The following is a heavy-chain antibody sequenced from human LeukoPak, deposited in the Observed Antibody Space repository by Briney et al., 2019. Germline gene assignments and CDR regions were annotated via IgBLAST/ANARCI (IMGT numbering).Heavy chain of an antibody. D-gene: IGHD1-26*01. CDR1: GGSISTYY. CDR3: AREGTGASRWFDP. V-gene: IGHV4-59*01. CDR2: IHYTGNT. Sequence: SETLSLTCAVSGGSISTYYWSWIRQPSGKGLEWIGYIHYTGNTNYNPSLKSRVTISLDTSKNQFSLKLSSVTAADTAVYYCAREGTGASRWFDPWGQGTLVTVSS. J-gene: IGHJ5*02.